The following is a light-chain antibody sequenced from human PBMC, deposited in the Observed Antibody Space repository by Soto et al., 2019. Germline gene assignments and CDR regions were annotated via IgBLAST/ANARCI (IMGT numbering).Light chain of an antibody. CDR1: LNVATN. Sequence: TVMTQSPATLSMSPGDSAALSCRASLNVATNMAWYQQKPGQAPRLLIYGASIRATGVPARFTGSGSGTEFTLTINNLQSEDFAVYYCHQYNTGLRTFGRGTRVEV. CDR2: GAS. J-gene: IGKJ1*01. CDR3: HQYNTGLRT. V-gene: IGKV3-15*01.